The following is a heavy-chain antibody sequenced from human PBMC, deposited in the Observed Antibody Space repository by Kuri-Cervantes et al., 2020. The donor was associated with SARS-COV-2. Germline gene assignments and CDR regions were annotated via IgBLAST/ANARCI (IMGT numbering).Heavy chain of an antibody. Sequence: SETPSLTCAVSGGSISSGGYSWSLCRQPPGKGLKWIGDIYQSGSTYYNPSLKSRVTITVDTSKNQFSLKLSSVTAADTAVYYCARRGALSAFDIWGQGTKVTVSS. CDR3: ARRGALSAFDI. CDR1: GGSISSGGYS. CDR2: IYQSGST. V-gene: IGHV4-30-2*03. J-gene: IGHJ3*02. D-gene: IGHD2/OR15-2a*01.